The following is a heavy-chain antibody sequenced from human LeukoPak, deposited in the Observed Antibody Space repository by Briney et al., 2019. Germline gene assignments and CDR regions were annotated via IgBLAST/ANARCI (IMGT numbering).Heavy chain of an antibody. V-gene: IGHV3-30-3*02. CDR1: GFTFTGYA. CDR3: AKQAGWGGYFYFLPFDS. D-gene: IGHD3-3*01. J-gene: IGHJ4*02. CDR2: ISYGGSNK. Sequence: GGSLRLSCVVSGFTFTGYAMHWVRQAPGKGLEWVAVISYGGSNKYYADSVKGRFTISRDNPKNTLYLQMNSLRAEDTAVYFCAKQAGWGGYFYFLPFDSWGQGTLVTVSS.